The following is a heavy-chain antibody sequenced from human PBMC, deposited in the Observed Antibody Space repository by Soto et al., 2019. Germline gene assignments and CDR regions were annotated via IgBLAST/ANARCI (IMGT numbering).Heavy chain of an antibody. J-gene: IGHJ5*02. CDR3: TRDASRDSSARGWFDP. D-gene: IGHD6-13*01. Sequence: WGSPPLFCAAYVFTFCIFTMNWVRQAPGKGLEWVSTISSNSAYIYYTDALRGRFTISRDNAKNSLHLQMNSLRAEDTAVYYCTRDASRDSSARGWFDPWGPGTMVTGSS. CDR2: ISSNSAYI. CDR1: VFTFCIFT. V-gene: IGHV3-21*01.